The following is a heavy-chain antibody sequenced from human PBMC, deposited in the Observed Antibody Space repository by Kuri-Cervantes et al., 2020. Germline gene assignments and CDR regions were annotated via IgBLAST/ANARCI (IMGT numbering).Heavy chain of an antibody. CDR3: ARDVKDSSSWYGYYYYGMDV. D-gene: IGHD6-13*01. CDR2: INSDGSST. J-gene: IGHJ6*02. V-gene: IGHV3-74*01. CDR1: GFTFSSYW. Sequence: LSLTCAASGFTFSSYWIHWVRQAPGKGLVWVSRINSDGSSTNYADSVKGRFTISRDNAKNTLYLQMNSLRAEDTAVYYCARDVKDSSSWYGYYYYGMDVWGQGTTVTVSS.